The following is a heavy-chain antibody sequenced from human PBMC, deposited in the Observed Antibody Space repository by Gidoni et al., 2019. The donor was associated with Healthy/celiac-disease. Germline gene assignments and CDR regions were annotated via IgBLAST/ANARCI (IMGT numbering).Heavy chain of an antibody. CDR2: IWYDGSNK. CDR3: ARDGTPKTYSSGWSRSSYFDY. V-gene: IGHV3-33*01. D-gene: IGHD6-19*01. CDR1: GFTFSSYG. J-gene: IGHJ4*02. Sequence: QVQLVESGGGVVQPGRSLRLSCAASGFTFSSYGMHWVRQAPGKGLEWVAVIWYDGSNKYYADSVKGRFTISRDNSKNTLYLQMNSLRAEDTAVYYCARDGTPKTYSSGWSRSSYFDYWGQGTLVTVSS.